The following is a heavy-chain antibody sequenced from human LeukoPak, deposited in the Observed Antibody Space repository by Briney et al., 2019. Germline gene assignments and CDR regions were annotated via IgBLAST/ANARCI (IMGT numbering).Heavy chain of an antibody. CDR1: GGSFSGYY. Sequence: SETLSLTCAVYGGSFSGYYWSWIRQPPGKRLEWIGEINHSGSTNYNPSLKSRVTISVDTSKNQSSLKLSSVTAADTAVYYCARAPFPPNYYYYDMDVWGQGTTVTVSS. J-gene: IGHJ6*02. CDR2: INHSGST. V-gene: IGHV4-34*01. CDR3: ARAPFPPNYYYYDMDV.